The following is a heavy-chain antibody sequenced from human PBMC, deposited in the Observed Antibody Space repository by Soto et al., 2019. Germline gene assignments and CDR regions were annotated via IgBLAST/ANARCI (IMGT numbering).Heavy chain of an antibody. J-gene: IGHJ6*01. CDR1: GGTFSSYA. Sequence: SVKVSCKASGGTFSSYAISGVGQGPGQGREWSGLGIPIFVAANYAQKFQGRVTITAEESTSTAYMERSSLRSEDTAVYYCARAFRGLWSGYNYSHGVHPWGPGTPV. V-gene: IGHV1-69*13. CDR3: ARAFRGLWSGYNYSHGVHP. CDR2: GIPIFVAA. D-gene: IGHD3-3*01.